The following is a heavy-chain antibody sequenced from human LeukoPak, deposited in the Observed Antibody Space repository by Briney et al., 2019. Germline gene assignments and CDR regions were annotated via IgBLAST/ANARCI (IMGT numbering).Heavy chain of an antibody. D-gene: IGHD6-13*01. Sequence: GASVKVSCKASGFTFTSSAMQWVRQARGQRLEWIGWIVVGSGNTNYAQKFQERVTITRDMSTSTAYMELSSLRSEDMAVYYCAREFRGYKYSSSWFLFDYWGQGTLVTVSS. CDR1: GFTFTSSA. CDR2: IVVGSGNT. V-gene: IGHV1-58*02. J-gene: IGHJ4*02. CDR3: AREFRGYKYSSSWFLFDY.